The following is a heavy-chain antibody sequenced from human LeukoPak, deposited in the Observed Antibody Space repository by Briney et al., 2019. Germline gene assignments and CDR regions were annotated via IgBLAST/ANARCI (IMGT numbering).Heavy chain of an antibody. CDR3: ARGGNYDYGDYDVDY. Sequence: GGSLRLSCAASGFTFSSYSMNWVRQAPGKGLEWVSSISSSSGYIYYADSVKGRFTISRDNAKNSLYLQMNSLRAEDTAVYYCARGGNYDYGDYDVDYWGQGTLVTVSS. CDR1: GFTFSSYS. J-gene: IGHJ4*02. V-gene: IGHV3-21*01. D-gene: IGHD4-17*01. CDR2: ISSSSGYI.